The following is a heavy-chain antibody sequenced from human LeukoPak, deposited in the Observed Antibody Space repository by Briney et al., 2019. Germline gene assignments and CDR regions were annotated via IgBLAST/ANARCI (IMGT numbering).Heavy chain of an antibody. D-gene: IGHD6-13*01. V-gene: IGHV3-21*01. CDR3: ALTSYSSSFTSTSHFDY. CDR1: GFTFSSYS. Sequence: PGRSLRLSCAASGFTFSSYSMNWVRQAPGKGLEWVSSISSSSSYIYYADSVKGRFTISRDNAKNSLYLQMNSLRAEDTAVYYCALTSYSSSFTSTSHFDYWGQGTLVTVSS. CDR2: ISSSSSYI. J-gene: IGHJ4*02.